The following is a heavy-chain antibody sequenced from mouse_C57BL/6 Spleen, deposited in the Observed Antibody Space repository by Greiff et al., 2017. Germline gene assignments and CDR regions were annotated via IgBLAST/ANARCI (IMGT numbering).Heavy chain of an antibody. CDR3: AGPTVGWYFDV. V-gene: IGHV14-2*01. CDR2: LDPEDGET. J-gene: IGHJ1*03. CDR1: GFNIKDYY. D-gene: IGHD1-1*01. Sequence: EVKLQESGAELVKPGASVKLSCTASGFNIKDYYMHWVKQRTEQGLEWIGRLDPEDGETKYAPKFQGKATITADTSSNTAYLQLSSLTSEDTAVYYCAGPTVGWYFDVWGTGTTVTVSS.